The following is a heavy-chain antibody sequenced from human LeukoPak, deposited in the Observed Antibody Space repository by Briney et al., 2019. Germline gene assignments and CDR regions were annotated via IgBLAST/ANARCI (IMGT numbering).Heavy chain of an antibody. CDR3: ARCYYDSSGCDY. V-gene: IGHV4-34*01. Sequence: SETLSLTRAVYGGSFSGYYWSWIRQPPGKGLEWIGEINHSGSTNYNPSLKSRVTISVDTSKNQCSLKLSSVTAADTAVYYCARCYYDSSGCDYWGQGTLVTVSS. CDR1: GGSFSGYY. D-gene: IGHD3-22*01. J-gene: IGHJ4*02. CDR2: INHSGST.